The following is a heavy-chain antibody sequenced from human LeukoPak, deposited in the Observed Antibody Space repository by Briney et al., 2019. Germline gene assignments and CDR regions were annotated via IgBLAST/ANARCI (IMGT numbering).Heavy chain of an antibody. D-gene: IGHD1-26*01. CDR3: ARGVEGATQTDVLDY. CDR1: GYTFTSYD. J-gene: IGHJ4*02. Sequence: ASVKVSCKASGYTFTSYDINWVRQAPGQGLEWMGWMNPNSGNTGYARKFQGRVTMTRNTSISTAYMELSSLRSEDTAVYYCARGVEGATQTDVLDYWGQGTLVTVSS. V-gene: IGHV1-8*01. CDR2: MNPNSGNT.